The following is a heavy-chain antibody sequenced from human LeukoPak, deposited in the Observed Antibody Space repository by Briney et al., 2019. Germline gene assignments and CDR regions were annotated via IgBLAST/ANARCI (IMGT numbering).Heavy chain of an antibody. CDR3: ARRTYDYERGGYYYGRGWFDP. V-gene: IGHV4-59*08. Sequence: SETLSLTCIVSGGSISSDYWTWIRQTPGTGLEWIGHIYYSGDSNYNPSLRSRATISVDTSKNQVSLKLSAVTAADTAVYYCARRTYDYERGGYYYGRGWFDPWGQGTLVTVSS. CDR1: GGSISSDY. D-gene: IGHD3-22*01. CDR2: IYYSGDS. J-gene: IGHJ5*02.